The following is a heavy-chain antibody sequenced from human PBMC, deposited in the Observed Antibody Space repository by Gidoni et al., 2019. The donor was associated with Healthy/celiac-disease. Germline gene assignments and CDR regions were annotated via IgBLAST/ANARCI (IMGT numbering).Heavy chain of an antibody. D-gene: IGHD3-16*01. CDR2: INHSGST. V-gene: IGHV4-34*01. Sequence: QVQLQQWGAGLLKPSETLSLTCAVHGGSFSGYYWSWIRQPPGKGLEWIGEINHSGSTTYNPSLKSRVTISVDTSKNQFSLKLSSVTAADTAVYYCARVMRPDLALDYWGQGTLVTVSS. CDR1: GGSFSGYY. CDR3: ARVMRPDLALDY. J-gene: IGHJ4*02.